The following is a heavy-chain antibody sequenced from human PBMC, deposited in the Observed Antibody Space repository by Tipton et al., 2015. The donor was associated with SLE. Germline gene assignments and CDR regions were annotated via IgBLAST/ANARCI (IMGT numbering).Heavy chain of an antibody. CDR1: GFTFSSYW. V-gene: IGHV3-74*03. CDR2: IYTDDSST. D-gene: IGHD3-3*01. Sequence: SLRLSCAASGFTFSSYWMHWVRQVPGEGLAWVSRIYTDDSSTTYADSVKGRFTISRDNAKNSLYLLMNRLRPEDTALYYCAKDRSGRFLEWSDPFDLWGQGTMVTVSS. J-gene: IGHJ3*01. CDR3: AKDRSGRFLEWSDPFDL.